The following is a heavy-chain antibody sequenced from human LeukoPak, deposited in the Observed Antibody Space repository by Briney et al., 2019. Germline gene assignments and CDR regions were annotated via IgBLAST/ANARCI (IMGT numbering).Heavy chain of an antibody. J-gene: IGHJ5*02. CDR1: GYSISSGYY. Sequence: SETLSLTCTVSGYSISSGYYWGWIRQPPGKGLEWIGSIYHSGSTYYNPSLKSRVTISVDTSKNQFSLKLSSVTAADTAAYYCARDNSVEDTAWWFDPWGQGTLVTVSS. V-gene: IGHV4-38-2*02. D-gene: IGHD4-23*01. CDR2: IYHSGST. CDR3: ARDNSVEDTAWWFDP.